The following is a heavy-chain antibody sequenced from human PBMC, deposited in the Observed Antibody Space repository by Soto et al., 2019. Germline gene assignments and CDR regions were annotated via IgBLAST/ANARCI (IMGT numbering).Heavy chain of an antibody. CDR1: GFTFSSYA. V-gene: IGHV3-23*01. D-gene: IGHD6-13*01. J-gene: IGHJ4*02. CDR3: AKEVEYSSSWSDIDY. Sequence: EVQLLESGGGLVQPGGSLRLSCAASGFTFSSYAMSWVRQAPGKGLEWVSAISGSGISTYYADSVKGRFTISRDNSKNTLYLQMNCLRAEDTAVYYCAKEVEYSSSWSDIDYWGQGTLVTVSS. CDR2: ISGSGIST.